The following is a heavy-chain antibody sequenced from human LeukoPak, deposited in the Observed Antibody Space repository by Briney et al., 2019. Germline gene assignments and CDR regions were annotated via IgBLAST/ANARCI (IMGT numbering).Heavy chain of an antibody. CDR1: DGSISSYY. J-gene: IGHJ4*02. Sequence: SETLSLTCTASDGSISSYYWSWIRQPPGKGLEWIGYIQYSGSTNYNPSLKSRVTISVDTSKNQFSLKLTSVTAADTAVYYCARSIYTTSSHPYFSDYWGQGTLVTVSS. CDR3: ARSIYTTSSHPYFSDY. D-gene: IGHD6-6*01. CDR2: IQYSGST. V-gene: IGHV4-59*01.